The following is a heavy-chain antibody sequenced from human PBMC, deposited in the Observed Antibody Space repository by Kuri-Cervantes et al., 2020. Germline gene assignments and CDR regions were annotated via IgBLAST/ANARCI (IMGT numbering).Heavy chain of an antibody. D-gene: IGHD2-21*02. J-gene: IGHJ5*02. Sequence: SGPTLVKPTETLTLTCTVSGFSLSNARMGVSWIRQPPGKALEWLAHIFSNDEKSYSTSLKTRLTISKDTSKNQVVLTMTNMDPVDTATYYCARILERAYCGGDCYYGFDPWGQGTLVTVSS. CDR2: IFSNDEK. V-gene: IGHV2-26*01. CDR1: GFSLSNARMG. CDR3: ARILERAYCGGDCYYGFDP.